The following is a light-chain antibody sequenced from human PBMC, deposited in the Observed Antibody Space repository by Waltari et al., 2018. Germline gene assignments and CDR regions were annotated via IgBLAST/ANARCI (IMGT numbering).Light chain of an antibody. CDR3: QNHERLPAV. J-gene: IGKJ1*01. V-gene: IGKV3-20*01. CDR2: GAS. Sequence: EIVLTQSPGTLSLSPAERATLSCRASQSIGRYLIWSQQKPGQAPRLLIYGASTRAAGIPDRVSGSGSGTDFSLTISRLEPEDFAVYYCQNHERLPAVFGRGTKVEIK. CDR1: QSIGRY.